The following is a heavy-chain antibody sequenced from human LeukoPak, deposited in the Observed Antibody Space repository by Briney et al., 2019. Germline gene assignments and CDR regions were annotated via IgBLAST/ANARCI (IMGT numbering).Heavy chain of an antibody. D-gene: IGHD2-2*02. V-gene: IGHV4-39*01. CDR3: ARGPRYCSSTSCYRWFDY. CDR2: IYYSGST. J-gene: IGHJ4*02. CDR1: GVSISSSSYY. Sequence: SETLSLTCTVSGVSISSSSYYWGWIRQPPGKGLEWIGSIYYSGSTYYNPSLKSRVTISVDTSKNQFSLKLSSVTAADTAVYYCARGPRYCSSTSCYRWFDYWGQGTLVTVSS.